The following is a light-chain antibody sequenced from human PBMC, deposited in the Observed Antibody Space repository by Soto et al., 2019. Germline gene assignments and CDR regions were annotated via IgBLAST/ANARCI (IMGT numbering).Light chain of an antibody. J-gene: IGKJ4*01. CDR3: HQYYNCPLT. CDR2: GAS. Sequence: EIVLTQSRGTLSLSPGERASLSCRASQSIGSSYLAWYQQKPGQPPRLFIYGASTRAAGIPDRFSGSGSGTDFTLTITSLEPEDLAVYSCHQYYNCPLTFGGGTKVDIK. CDR1: QSIGSSY. V-gene: IGKV3-20*01.